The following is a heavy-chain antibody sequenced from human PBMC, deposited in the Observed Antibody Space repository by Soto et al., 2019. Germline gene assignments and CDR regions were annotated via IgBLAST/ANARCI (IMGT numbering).Heavy chain of an antibody. CDR3: ARLSGSGSYPYYYGMDV. J-gene: IGHJ6*02. D-gene: IGHD3-10*01. Sequence: GESLKISCNGSGYSFTSYWICWVRQMPWKGLEWMGIIYPGDSDTRYSPSFQGQVTISADKSISTAYLQWSSLKASDTAMYYCARLSGSGSYPYYYGMDVWGQGTTVTVSS. CDR1: GYSFTSYW. CDR2: IYPGDSDT. V-gene: IGHV5-51*01.